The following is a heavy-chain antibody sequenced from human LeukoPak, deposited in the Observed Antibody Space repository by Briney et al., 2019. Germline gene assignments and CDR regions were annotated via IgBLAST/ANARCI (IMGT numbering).Heavy chain of an antibody. J-gene: IGHJ4*02. CDR2: FDPEDGET. CDR3: ATDEGSGWDWYFDY. V-gene: IGHV1-24*01. Sequence: ASVKVSCKVSGYTLTELSMHWVRQAPGKGLEWVGGFDPEDGETIYAQKFQGRVTMTEDTSTDTAYMELSSLRSEDTAVYYCATDEGSGWDWYFDYWGQGTLVTVSS. D-gene: IGHD6-19*01. CDR1: GYTLTELS.